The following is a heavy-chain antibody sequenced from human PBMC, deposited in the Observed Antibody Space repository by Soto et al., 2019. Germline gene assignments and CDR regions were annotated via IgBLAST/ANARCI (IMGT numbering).Heavy chain of an antibody. D-gene: IGHD7-27*01. Sequence: SSETLSLTCTVSGDSISNLDYFWAWIRQPPGQALEYIGYIYKSATTYYNPSFESRVAISVDTSKSQFSLNVTSVTAADTAVYFCARGRYCLTGRCFPNWFDSWGQGALVTVSS. CDR3: ARGRYCLTGRCFPNWFDS. J-gene: IGHJ5*01. CDR1: GDSISNLDYF. V-gene: IGHV4-30-4*01. CDR2: IYKSATT.